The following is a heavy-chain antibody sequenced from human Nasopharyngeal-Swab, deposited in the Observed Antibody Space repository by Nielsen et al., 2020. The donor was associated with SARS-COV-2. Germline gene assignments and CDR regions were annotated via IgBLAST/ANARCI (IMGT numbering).Heavy chain of an antibody. V-gene: IGHV3-33*01. CDR2: IWYDGSNK. CDR3: ATDAPGSGFALDT. D-gene: IGHD3-22*01. J-gene: IGHJ3*02. Sequence: SLKISCAASGCTFSTYAMHWVRQAPGKGREWVTFIWYDGSNKAYADAVKGRFTISRDNSKNPVFLKMNSLRVEDTAVYYCATDAPGSGFALDTWGQGNMVTVLS. CDR1: GCTFSTYA.